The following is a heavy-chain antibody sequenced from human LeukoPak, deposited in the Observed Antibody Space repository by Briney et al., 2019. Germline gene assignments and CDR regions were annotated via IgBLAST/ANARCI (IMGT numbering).Heavy chain of an antibody. Sequence: SETLSLTCAVYGGSFSGYYWSWIRQPPGKGLEWIGEINHSGSTNYNPSLKSRVTISVDTSNNQFSLKLSSVSAADTAVYYCARDNGYGRGDYWGQGTLVTVSS. V-gene: IGHV4-34*09. CDR1: GGSFSGYY. CDR2: INHSGST. CDR3: ARDNGYGRGDY. J-gene: IGHJ4*02. D-gene: IGHD5-18*01.